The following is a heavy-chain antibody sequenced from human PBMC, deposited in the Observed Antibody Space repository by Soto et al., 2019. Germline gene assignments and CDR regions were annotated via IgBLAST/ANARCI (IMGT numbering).Heavy chain of an antibody. D-gene: IGHD3-3*01. V-gene: IGHV1-58*01. Sequence: SVKVSCKASGFTFTSSAVQWVRQARGQRLEWIGWIVVGSGNTNYAQKFQERVTITRDMSTSTAYMELSSLRSEDTAVYYCARDLKWSGPHLGNWFDPWGQGTLVTVSS. CDR2: IVVGSGNT. CDR1: GFTFTSSA. CDR3: ARDLKWSGPHLGNWFDP. J-gene: IGHJ5*02.